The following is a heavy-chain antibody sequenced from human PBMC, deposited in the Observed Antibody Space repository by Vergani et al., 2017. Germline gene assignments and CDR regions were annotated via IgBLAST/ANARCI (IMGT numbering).Heavy chain of an antibody. CDR3: ARVGYSGYEGDDGSLYFDY. CDR1: GGSISSSSYY. V-gene: IGHV4-39*07. D-gene: IGHD5-12*01. J-gene: IGHJ4*02. CDR2: IYYSGST. Sequence: QLQLQESGPGLVKPSETLSLTCTVSGGSISSSSYYWGWIRQPPGKGLGWIGSIYYSGSTYYNPSLKSRVTISVDKSKNQFSLKLSSVTAADTAVYYCARVGYSGYEGDDGSLYFDYWGQGTLVTVSS.